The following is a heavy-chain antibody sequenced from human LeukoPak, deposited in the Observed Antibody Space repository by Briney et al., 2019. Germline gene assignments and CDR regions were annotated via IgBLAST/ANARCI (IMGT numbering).Heavy chain of an antibody. D-gene: IGHD3-10*01. CDR1: GFTFSSYW. CDR3: ARYGSGSNYRDPFDS. J-gene: IGHJ4*02. V-gene: IGHV3-48*01. Sequence: GGSLRLSRAASGFTFSSYWMSWVRQAPGKGLEWISCIYRDSSVKHYADSVRGRFTVSRDNAKNSVYLQMNSLRAEDTAVYFCARYGSGSNYRDPFDSWGQGTLVTVSS. CDR2: IYRDSSVK.